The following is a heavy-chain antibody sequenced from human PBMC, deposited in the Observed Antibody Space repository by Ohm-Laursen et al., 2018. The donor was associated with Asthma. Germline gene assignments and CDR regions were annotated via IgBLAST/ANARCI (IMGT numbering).Heavy chain of an antibody. J-gene: IGHJ4*02. V-gene: IGHV3-23*01. D-gene: IGHD1-26*01. CDR1: GIPFTSHT. CDR3: AKLPTSRIVGHIYYFDY. CDR2: VSGSDYGSVT. Sequence: SLRLSCAASGIPFTSHTVTWVRQAPGKGLEWVSIVSGSDYGSVTYYADSVKGRFTLSRDSSTNTVYLQMSNLRAEDTAVYYCAKLPTSRIVGHIYYFDYWGQGTPVTVSS.